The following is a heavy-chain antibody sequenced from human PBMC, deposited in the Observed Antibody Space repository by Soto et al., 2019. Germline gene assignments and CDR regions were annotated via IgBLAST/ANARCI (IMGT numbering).Heavy chain of an antibody. V-gene: IGHV2-5*02. Sequence: QITLKESGPTLVRPTQTLTLTCTFSGFSLTTSGVGVGWIRQPPGKALEWLAVIYWDDDKRYSSSLKSRLTTTKDPSNPQLLLTMTYMDTLDTATYYCAHPPPYRLGSYSFDSGGPGTLVTVSS. CDR3: AHPPPYRLGSYSFDS. J-gene: IGHJ4*02. CDR1: GFSLTTSGVG. CDR2: IYWDDDK. D-gene: IGHD3-10*01.